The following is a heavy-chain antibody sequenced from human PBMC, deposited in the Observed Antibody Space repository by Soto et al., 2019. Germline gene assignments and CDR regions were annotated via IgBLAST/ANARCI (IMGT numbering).Heavy chain of an antibody. CDR2: ISSNGGST. Sequence: GLSMRLSSAAAGLTFSSYARHWVRQTPGKGLEYVSAISSNGGSTYYANSVKGRFTISRDNSKNTLYLQMGSLRAEDMAVYYCARSKWLELVPFDYWGQGTLVTVSS. CDR3: ARSKWLELVPFDY. CDR1: GLTFSSYA. V-gene: IGHV3-64*01. J-gene: IGHJ4*02. D-gene: IGHD1-7*01.